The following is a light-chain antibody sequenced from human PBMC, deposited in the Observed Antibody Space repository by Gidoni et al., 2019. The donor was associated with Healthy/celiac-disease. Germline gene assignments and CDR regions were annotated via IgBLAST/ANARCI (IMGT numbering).Light chain of an antibody. J-gene: IGKJ1*01. CDR3: QQRSNWPRT. CDR2: DAS. Sequence: EIVLTQSPATLSLSPGERATLSCRASQSVSSYLAWYQQKPGQAPRLLIYDASNRATGIPARFSGSGSGTDFTLTNSSLEPEDFAVYYCQQRSNWPRTFGQXTKVEIK. CDR1: QSVSSY. V-gene: IGKV3-11*01.